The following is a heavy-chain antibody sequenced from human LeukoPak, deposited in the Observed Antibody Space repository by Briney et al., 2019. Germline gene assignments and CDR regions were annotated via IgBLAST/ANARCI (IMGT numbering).Heavy chain of an antibody. V-gene: IGHV3-23*01. J-gene: IGHJ4*02. Sequence: GRSLRLSCAASGFTFSSYAMSWVRQAPGKGLEWVSAISGSGGSTYYADSVKGRFTISRDNSKNTLYLQMNSLRAEDTAVYYCAKDRLVRELTXHXFDYWGQGTLVTVS. D-gene: IGHD1-26*01. CDR1: GFTFSSYA. CDR3: AKDRLVRELTXHXFDY. CDR2: ISGSGGST.